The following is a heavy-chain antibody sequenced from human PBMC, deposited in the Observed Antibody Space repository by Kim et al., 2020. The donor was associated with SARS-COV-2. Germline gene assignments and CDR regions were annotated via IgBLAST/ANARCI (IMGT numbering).Heavy chain of an antibody. J-gene: IGHJ5*02. Sequence: GESLKISCKGSGYSFTSYWIGWVRQMPGKGLEWMGIIYPGDSDTRYSPSFQGQVTISADKSISTAYLQWSSLKASDTAMYYCARQYYDSSKMSWFDPWGQGTLVTVSS. V-gene: IGHV5-51*01. CDR2: IYPGDSDT. D-gene: IGHD3-22*01. CDR1: GYSFTSYW. CDR3: ARQYYDSSKMSWFDP.